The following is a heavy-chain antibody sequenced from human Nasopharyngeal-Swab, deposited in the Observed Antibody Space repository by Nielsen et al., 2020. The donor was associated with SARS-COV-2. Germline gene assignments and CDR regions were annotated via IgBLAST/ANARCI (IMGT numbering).Heavy chain of an antibody. Sequence: GGSLRLSCAASGFTFSSYAMSWVRQAPGKGLEWVSAISGSGGSTYYADSVKGRFTISRDNSKNTLYLQMNSLGAEDTAVYYCAKIGYDLGYSSSWYYWGQGTLVTVSS. D-gene: IGHD6-13*01. V-gene: IGHV3-23*01. CDR2: ISGSGGST. CDR3: AKIGYDLGYSSSWYY. J-gene: IGHJ4*02. CDR1: GFTFSSYA.